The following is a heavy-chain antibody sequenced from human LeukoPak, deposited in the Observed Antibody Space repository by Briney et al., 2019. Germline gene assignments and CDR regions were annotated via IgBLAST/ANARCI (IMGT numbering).Heavy chain of an antibody. CDR2: MNPNSGNT. CDR1: GYTFTSYD. D-gene: IGHD6-13*01. V-gene: IGHV1-8*01. J-gene: IGHJ4*02. Sequence: ASVKVSCKASGYTFTSYDINWVRQATGQGLEWMGWMNPNSGNTGYAQKFQGRVTMTRDTSISTAYMELSRLRSDDTAVYYCARRQQLESYDYWGQGTLVTVSS. CDR3: ARRQQLESYDY.